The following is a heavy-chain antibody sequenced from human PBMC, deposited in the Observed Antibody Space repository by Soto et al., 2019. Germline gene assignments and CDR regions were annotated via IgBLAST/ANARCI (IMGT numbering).Heavy chain of an antibody. J-gene: IGHJ6*03. CDR1: GGSFSGYY. V-gene: IGHV4-34*01. CDR2: INHSGST. CDR3: ARGVIYMDV. Sequence: PSDTLSLTCAVYGGSFSGYYWSWIRQPPGKGLEWIGEINHSGSTNYNPSLKSRVTISVDTSKNQFSLKLSSVTAADTAVYYCARGVIYMDVWGKGTTVNVSS.